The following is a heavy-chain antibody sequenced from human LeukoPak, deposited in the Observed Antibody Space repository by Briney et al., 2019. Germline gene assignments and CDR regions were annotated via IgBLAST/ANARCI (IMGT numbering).Heavy chain of an antibody. J-gene: IGHJ4*02. CDR3: ARAPPYDSSGYYSDY. CDR2: IIPIFGTA. D-gene: IGHD3-22*01. Sequence: SVKVSCKASGYTFTSHSIHWVRQAPGQGLEWMGGIIPIFGTASYAQKFQGRVTITADESTSTAYMELSSLRSEDTAVYYCARAPPYDSSGYYSDYWGQGTLVTVSS. V-gene: IGHV1-69*13. CDR1: GYTFTSHS.